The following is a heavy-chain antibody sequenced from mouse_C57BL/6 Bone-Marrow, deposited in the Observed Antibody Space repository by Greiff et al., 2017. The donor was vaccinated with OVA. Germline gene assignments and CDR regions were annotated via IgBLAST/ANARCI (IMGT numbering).Heavy chain of an antibody. J-gene: IGHJ4*01. V-gene: IGHV1-56*01. CDR2: IFPGSGST. CDR1: GYTFTSYW. Sequence: QVQLQQSGPELVRPGASVKISCKASGYTFTSYWMQWVRQRPGQGLEWIGEIFPGSGSTYYNEKFKGKATLTVDTSSSTAYMQLSSLTSEDSAVYFCAREDYYGSSYNYYAMDYWGQGTSVTVSS. CDR3: AREDYYGSSYNYYAMDY. D-gene: IGHD1-1*01.